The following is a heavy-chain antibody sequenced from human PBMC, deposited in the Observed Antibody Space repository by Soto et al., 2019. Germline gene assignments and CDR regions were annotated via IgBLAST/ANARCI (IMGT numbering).Heavy chain of an antibody. D-gene: IGHD1-26*01. CDR3: ARESGSFDFDY. J-gene: IGHJ4*02. V-gene: IGHV3-66*01. CDR1: GFTVSSNY. CDR2: IYTGGST. Sequence: GGSLRLSCAASGFTVSSNYMSWVRQAPGKGLEWVSIIYTGGSTYYADSVKGRFTISRDNSRNTLYLQMNSLRAEDTAVYYCARESGSFDFDYWGQGTPVTVSS.